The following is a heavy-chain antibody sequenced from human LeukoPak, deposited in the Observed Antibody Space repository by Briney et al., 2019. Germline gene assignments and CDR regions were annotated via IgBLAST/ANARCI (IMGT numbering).Heavy chain of an antibody. D-gene: IGHD3-22*01. CDR2: ISWNSGSI. CDR1: GFTFDDYA. V-gene: IGHV3-9*01. J-gene: IGHJ4*02. CDR3: AKDMGYDSSGYYYAFDY. Sequence: PGGSLRLSCAASGFTFDDYAMHWVRQAPGKGLEWVSGISWNSGSIGYADSVKGRFTISRDNAKNSLYLQMNSLRAGDTALYYCAKDMGYDSSGYYYAFDYWGQGTLVTVSS.